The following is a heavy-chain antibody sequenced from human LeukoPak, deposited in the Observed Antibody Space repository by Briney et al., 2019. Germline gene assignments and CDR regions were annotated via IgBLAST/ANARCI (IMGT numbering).Heavy chain of an antibody. J-gene: IGHJ5*02. Sequence: GGSLRLSCAASGFTFSSYAMSWVRQAPGKGLEWVSAISGSGGSTYYADSVKGRFTISRDNSKNTLYLQMNSLRAEDTAVYYCAKAATVTTWGDFLNWFDPWGQGTLVTVSS. D-gene: IGHD4-17*01. V-gene: IGHV3-23*01. CDR3: AKAATVTTWGDFLNWFDP. CDR2: ISGSGGST. CDR1: GFTFSSYA.